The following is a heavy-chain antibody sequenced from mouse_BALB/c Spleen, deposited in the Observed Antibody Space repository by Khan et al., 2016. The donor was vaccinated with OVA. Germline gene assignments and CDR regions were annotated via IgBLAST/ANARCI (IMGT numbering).Heavy chain of an antibody. Sequence: EVQLQESGAELVRSGASVKLSCTASGFNIKDYYMHWVKQRPEQGLEWIGWIDPENGDTEYATKFQGKATMTADTSSNTAYLQLSSLTSEDTAYDCCSPLMITQAWFAYWGQGTLVTVSA. CDR1: GFNIKDYY. CDR3: SPLMITQAWFAY. V-gene: IGHV14-4*02. J-gene: IGHJ3*01. CDR2: IDPENGDT. D-gene: IGHD2-4*01.